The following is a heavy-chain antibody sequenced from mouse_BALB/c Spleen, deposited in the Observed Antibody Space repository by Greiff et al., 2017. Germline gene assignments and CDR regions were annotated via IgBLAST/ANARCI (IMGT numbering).Heavy chain of an antibody. Sequence: EVQLVESGPGLVKPSQSLSLTCTVTGYSITSDYAWNWIRQFPGNKLEWMGYISYSGSTSYNPSLKSRISITRDTSKNQFFLQLNSVTTEDTATYYCARNYGNYGAWFAYWGQGTLVTVSA. CDR1: GYSITSDYA. J-gene: IGHJ3*01. D-gene: IGHD2-1*01. CDR3: ARNYGNYGAWFAY. V-gene: IGHV3-2*02. CDR2: ISYSGST.